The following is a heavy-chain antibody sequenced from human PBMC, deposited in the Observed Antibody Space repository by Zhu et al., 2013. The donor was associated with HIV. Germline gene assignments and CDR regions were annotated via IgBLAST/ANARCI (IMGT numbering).Heavy chain of an antibody. CDR1: GGTFSSYA. CDR2: IIPIFGTA. CDR3: ARDMNYYGSGRGFLYYGMDV. J-gene: IGHJ6*02. Sequence: QVQLVQSGAEVKKPGSSVKVSCKASGGTFSSYAISWVRQAPGQGLEWMGGIIPIFGTANYAQKFQGRVTITADESTSTAYMELSSLRFEDTAVYYCARDMNYYGSGRGFLYYGMDVWGQGTTVTVSS. V-gene: IGHV1-69*01. D-gene: IGHD3-10*01.